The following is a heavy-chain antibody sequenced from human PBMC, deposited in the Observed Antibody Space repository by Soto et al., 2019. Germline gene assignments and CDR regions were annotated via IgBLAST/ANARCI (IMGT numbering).Heavy chain of an antibody. CDR2: ISYDGSKI. CDR3: AKDLDVVVVVTATRGLDV. Sequence: QVQLVESGGGVVQPGRSLRLSCAASGFTFDNYGLHWVRQAPGKGLEWVAVISYDGSKIFYADSVTGRFTISRDNSKNTLYLQMNTLRVEDTAVYYCAKDLDVVVVVTATRGLDVWGQGTTVTVSS. D-gene: IGHD2-15*01. V-gene: IGHV3-30*18. J-gene: IGHJ6*02. CDR1: GFTFDNYG.